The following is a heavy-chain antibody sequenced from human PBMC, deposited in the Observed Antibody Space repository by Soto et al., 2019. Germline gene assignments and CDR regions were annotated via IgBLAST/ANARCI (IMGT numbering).Heavy chain of an antibody. D-gene: IGHD3-3*01. Sequence: SETLSLTCAVSGGSISSSNWWSWVRQPPGKGLEWIGEIYHSGSTNYNPSLKSQVTISVDKSKNQFSLKLSSVTAADTAVYYCARDWVTDSGTDYDFWSGYYSRWFDPWGQGTLVTVS. CDR2: IYHSGST. V-gene: IGHV4-4*02. J-gene: IGHJ5*02. CDR3: ARDWVTDSGTDYDFWSGYYSRWFDP. CDR1: GGSISSSNW.